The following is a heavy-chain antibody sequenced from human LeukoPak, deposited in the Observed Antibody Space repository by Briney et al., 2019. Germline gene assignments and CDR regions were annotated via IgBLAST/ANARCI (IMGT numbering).Heavy chain of an antibody. CDR2: IDSSGSNI. V-gene: IGHV3-11*04. Sequence: NPGGSLRLSCAASGFTFSDYYMSWIRQAPGKGLEWVSYIDSSGSNIHYADSVKGRFTISRDNAKNSLYLQMNSLRAEDTAVYYCARTKEMASISYFDSWGQGTLVTVSS. D-gene: IGHD5-24*01. CDR1: GFTFSDYY. J-gene: IGHJ4*02. CDR3: ARTKEMASISYFDS.